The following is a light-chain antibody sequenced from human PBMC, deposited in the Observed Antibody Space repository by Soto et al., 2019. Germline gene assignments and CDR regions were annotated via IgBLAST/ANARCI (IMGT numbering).Light chain of an antibody. CDR1: QSISRL. J-gene: IGKJ1*01. CDR2: TMS. CDR3: QHCKDYSWR. V-gene: IGKV1-5*03. Sequence: DIHLTQSPSTLSASVGDRITITCRASQSISRLLACYQQKPGKAPKLLIYTMSSLESGVQSRFSGSGSGTEFTFTISSLQPDDFAPYHCQHCKDYSWRVGQGNKVEIK.